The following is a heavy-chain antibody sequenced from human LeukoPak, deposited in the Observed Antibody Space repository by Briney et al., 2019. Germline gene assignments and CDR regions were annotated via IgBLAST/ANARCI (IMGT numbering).Heavy chain of an antibody. V-gene: IGHV3-23*01. CDR3: ARYYDSSGYYYPPYFDY. D-gene: IGHD3-22*01. J-gene: IGHJ4*02. CDR2: ISGGGLTT. Sequence: PGGSLRLSCTASGFTSSSFAMSWVRQAPGKGLEWVSSISGGGLTTYHADSLNGRFTISRDNSKNTLYLQMNSLRAEDTAVYYCARYYDSSGYYYPPYFDYWGQGTLVTVSS. CDR1: GFTSSSFA.